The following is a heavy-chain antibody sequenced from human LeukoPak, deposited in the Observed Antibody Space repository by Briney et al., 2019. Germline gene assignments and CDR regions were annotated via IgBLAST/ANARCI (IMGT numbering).Heavy chain of an antibody. CDR3: ARDAPAGEKPEYFFDY. CDR2: IGRGIT. J-gene: IGHJ4*02. V-gene: IGHV3-48*04. Sequence: GGSLRLSCAASGFTFSTYAMNWVRQAPGKGLEWVSHIGRGITYADSVKGRFTISRDNAKNSVYLQMNSLRAEDTAVYYCARDAPAGEKPEYFFDYWGQGTLVTVSS. CDR1: GFTFSTYA.